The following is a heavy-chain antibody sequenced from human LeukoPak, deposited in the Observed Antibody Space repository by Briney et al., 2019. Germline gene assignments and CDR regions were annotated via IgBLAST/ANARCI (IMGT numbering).Heavy chain of an antibody. D-gene: IGHD3-22*01. CDR1: GFSMSVYW. J-gene: IGHJ4*02. V-gene: IGHV3-7*01. CDR2: IKQDGSER. Sequence: PGGSLRFSCEASGFSMSVYWMSWVRQAPGKGLEWVGNIKQDGSERNYVDSVKGRFTISRDNAKKSLYLQINSLRAEDTAVYYCARDWGAYYHFFDYWGQGTLVTVSS. CDR3: ARDWGAYYHFFDY.